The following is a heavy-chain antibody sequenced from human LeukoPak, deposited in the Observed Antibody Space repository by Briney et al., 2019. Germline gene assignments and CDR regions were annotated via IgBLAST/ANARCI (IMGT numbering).Heavy chain of an antibody. Sequence: ASVKVSCKASGYTFTSYDINWVRQATGQGLEWMGWMNPNSGNTGYAQKFQGRVTMTRNTSISTAYMELSSLRSGDTAVYYCARGKRRGYSGYDPLDYWGQGTLVTVSS. CDR2: MNPNSGNT. CDR3: ARGKRRGYSGYDPLDY. CDR1: GYTFTSYD. J-gene: IGHJ4*02. V-gene: IGHV1-8*01. D-gene: IGHD5-12*01.